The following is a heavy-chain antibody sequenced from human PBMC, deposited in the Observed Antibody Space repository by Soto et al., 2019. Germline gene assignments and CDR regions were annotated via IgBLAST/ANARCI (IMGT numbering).Heavy chain of an antibody. V-gene: IGHV4-4*07. CDR3: ARERTYQVSGDHALDI. Sequence: QVQLQESGPGLVKPSETLSLTCTVSVGSITTYYWSWIRQPAGKGLEWIGRIFVSGSTNYIPSLKSRVTMSMDTSKSQFSLKLTSVTAADTAVYYCARERTYQVSGDHALDIWGQGTMVIVSS. CDR2: IFVSGST. J-gene: IGHJ3*02. CDR1: VGSITTYY. D-gene: IGHD2-21*01.